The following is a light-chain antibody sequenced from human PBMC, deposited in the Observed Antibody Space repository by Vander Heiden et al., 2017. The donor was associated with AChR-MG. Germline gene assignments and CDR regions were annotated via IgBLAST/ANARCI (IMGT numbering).Light chain of an antibody. V-gene: IGKV1-33*01. Sequence: DIQMTQSPSSVPASVGDRVTITCQASQDISNHLNWYQQKAGKAPKLLIYDASNLETGVPSRFSATASGTDFAFTISSLQPEDFATYYCQQDDYLPLTFGGRTKVEI. J-gene: IGKJ4*01. CDR3: QQDDYLPLT. CDR1: QDISNH. CDR2: DAS.